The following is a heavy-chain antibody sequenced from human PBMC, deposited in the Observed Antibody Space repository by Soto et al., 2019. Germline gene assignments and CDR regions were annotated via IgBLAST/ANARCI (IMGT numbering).Heavy chain of an antibody. CDR2: ISPSGT. CDR3: AKESYFGSTGAYDY. D-gene: IGHD3-10*01. Sequence: VQLLESGGGLVQPGESLRLSCVASKFTFSTYPMSWVRQAPGKGLEWVSGISPSGTYYADSVKGRFTISRDNSQNTLYLQMNSLGAEDTAVYVCAKESYFGSTGAYDYWGQGTLVTVSS. J-gene: IGHJ4*02. V-gene: IGHV3-23*01. CDR1: KFTFSTYP.